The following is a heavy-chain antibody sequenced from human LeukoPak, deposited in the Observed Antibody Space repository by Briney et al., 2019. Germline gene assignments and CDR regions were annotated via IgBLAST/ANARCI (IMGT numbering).Heavy chain of an antibody. D-gene: IGHD6-19*01. V-gene: IGHV3-11*06. CDR3: ARDRAGSRDAFDI. CDR1: GFTFSDYY. J-gene: IGHJ3*02. CDR2: ISSSSSYT. Sequence: GGSLRLSCAASGFTFSDYYMSWIRQAPGKGLEWVSYISSSSSYTNHADSVKGRFTISRDNAKNSLYLRMNSLRAEDTAVYYCARDRAGSRDAFDIWGQGTMVTVSS.